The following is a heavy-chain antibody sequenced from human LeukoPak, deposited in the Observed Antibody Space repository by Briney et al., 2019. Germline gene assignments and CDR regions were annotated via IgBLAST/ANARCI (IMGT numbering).Heavy chain of an antibody. J-gene: IGHJ6*03. Sequence: ASVKVSCKASGYTFTTYYIHWVRLAPGQGLEWMGIMNPLGGSSSFAQKFQGRVTMTRDTSTSTACMELSTLRSEDTAVYFCARDFSGGWTNYYYMDVWGEGTTVTVSS. CDR1: GYTFTTYY. V-gene: IGHV1-46*01. CDR2: MNPLGGSS. D-gene: IGHD2-15*01. CDR3: ARDFSGGWTNYYYMDV.